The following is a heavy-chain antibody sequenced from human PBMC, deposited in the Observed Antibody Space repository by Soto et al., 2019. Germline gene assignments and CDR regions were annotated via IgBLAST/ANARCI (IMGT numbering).Heavy chain of an antibody. Sequence: PSETLSLTCTVSGGSISSYYWSWIRQPPGKGLEWIGYIYYSGSTNYNPSLKSRVTISVDTSKNQFSLKLSSVTAADTAVYYCAGKYSSSSMYYTYYMDVWGKGTTVTVSS. D-gene: IGHD6-6*01. CDR1: GGSISSYY. CDR3: AGKYSSSSMYYTYYMDV. V-gene: IGHV4-59*01. J-gene: IGHJ6*03. CDR2: IYYSGST.